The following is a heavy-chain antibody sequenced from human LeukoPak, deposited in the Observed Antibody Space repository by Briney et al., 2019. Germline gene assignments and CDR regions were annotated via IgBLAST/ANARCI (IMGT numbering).Heavy chain of an antibody. CDR1: GYTFTGYF. CDR3: ARDLDGSSGCDY. Sequence: ASVKVSCKASGYTFTGYFMHWVRPAAGQGLEWMGWIHPNSGGTNYAQKFQGRVIMTRDTSISTAYIELSRLRSDDTAVYYCARDLDGSSGCDYWGQGTLVTVSS. D-gene: IGHD6-13*01. J-gene: IGHJ4*02. CDR2: IHPNSGGT. V-gene: IGHV1-2*02.